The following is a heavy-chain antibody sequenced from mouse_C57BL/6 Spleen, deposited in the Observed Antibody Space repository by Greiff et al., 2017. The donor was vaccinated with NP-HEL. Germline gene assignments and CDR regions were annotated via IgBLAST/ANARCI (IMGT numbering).Heavy chain of an antibody. Sequence: QVQLQQPGAELVRPGSSVKLSCKASGYTFTSYWMDWVKQRPGQGLEWIGNIYPSDSETHYNQKFKDKATLTVDKSSSTAYMQLISLTSEDSAVYYCARSSYGSFAYWGQGTLVTVSA. V-gene: IGHV1-61*01. CDR1: GYTFTSYW. CDR3: ARSSYGSFAY. D-gene: IGHD1-1*02. J-gene: IGHJ3*01. CDR2: IYPSDSET.